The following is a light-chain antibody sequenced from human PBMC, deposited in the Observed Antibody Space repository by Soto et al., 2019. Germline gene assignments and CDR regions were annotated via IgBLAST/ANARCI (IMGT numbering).Light chain of an antibody. V-gene: IGLV2-14*01. Sequence: QSALTQPASVSGSPGQSITISCTGTSSDVGGYNYVSWYQQHPGKAPKLMIYEVSNRPSGVSNRFSGSKSGNTASLTISGLQAEDEADYYCSSYTSSSNLYVFGTGTKVTV. CDR2: EVS. J-gene: IGLJ1*01. CDR3: SSYTSSSNLYV. CDR1: SSDVGGYNY.